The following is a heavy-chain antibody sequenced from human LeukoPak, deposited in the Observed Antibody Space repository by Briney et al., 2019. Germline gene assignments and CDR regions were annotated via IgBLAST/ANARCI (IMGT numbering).Heavy chain of an antibody. CDR1: GFTFSSYS. V-gene: IGHV3-21*01. CDR3: ARDSAAAAHNWFDP. D-gene: IGHD6-13*01. CDR2: ISSSSSYI. J-gene: IGHJ5*02. Sequence: GGSLRLSCAASGFTFSSYSMIWVRQAPGKGLEWVSSISSSSSYIYYADSVKGRFTISRDNAKNSLYLQMNSLRAEDTAVYYCARDSAAAAHNWFDPWGQGTLVTVSS.